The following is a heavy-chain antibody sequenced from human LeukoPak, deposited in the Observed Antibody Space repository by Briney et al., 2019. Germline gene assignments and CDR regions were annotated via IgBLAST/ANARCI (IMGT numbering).Heavy chain of an antibody. CDR3: AKAHLPRHEPGNFYFDY. V-gene: IGHV3-30*18. CDR2: VSFDSNNI. Sequence: PGGSLRLSCAASGFTFSTYGMRWVRQAPGKGLEWVAVVSFDSNNIYYADSVKGRFTISRDNSKNTLYLQMNSLRGEDTAVYYCAKAHLPRHEPGNFYFDYWGQGTLVTVSS. D-gene: IGHD7-27*01. CDR1: GFTFSTYG. J-gene: IGHJ4*02.